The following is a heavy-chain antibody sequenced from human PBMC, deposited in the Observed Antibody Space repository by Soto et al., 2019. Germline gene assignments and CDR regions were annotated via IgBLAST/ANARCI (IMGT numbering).Heavy chain of an antibody. V-gene: IGHV3-23*01. J-gene: IGHJ4*02. Sequence: LRLSCAASGFTFRSYAMTWVRQAPGKGLEWVSVITYNGDNTFYADSVKGRFTISRDNSKDTVYLQMNSLRAEDTAVYYCARYIRGPTVFYFDFWGPGVLVTVSS. CDR3: ARYIRGPTVFYFDF. CDR2: ITYNGDNT. CDR1: GFTFRSYA. D-gene: IGHD5-18*01.